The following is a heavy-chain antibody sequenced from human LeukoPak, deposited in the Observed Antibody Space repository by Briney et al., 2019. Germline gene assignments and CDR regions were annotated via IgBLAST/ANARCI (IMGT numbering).Heavy chain of an antibody. CDR3: ADADDSSGYYYGY. J-gene: IGHJ4*02. V-gene: IGHV3-30*03. CDR2: ISYDGSNK. Sequence: GGSLRLSCAASGFTFSSYGMHWVRQAPGKGLEWVAVISYDGSNKYYADSVKGRFTISRDNSKNTLYLQMNSLRAEDTAVYYCADADDSSGYYYGYWGQGTLVTVSS. D-gene: IGHD3-22*01. CDR1: GFTFSSYG.